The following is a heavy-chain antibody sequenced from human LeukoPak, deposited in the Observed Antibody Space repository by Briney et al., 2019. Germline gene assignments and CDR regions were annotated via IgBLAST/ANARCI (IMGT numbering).Heavy chain of an antibody. CDR1: GFTFSIYW. Sequence: PGGSLRLSCAASGFTFSIYWMHWVRQAPGKGLVWVSHINSDASTTNYADSVKGRFTISRDNAKNTLYLQMNSLRAEDTAVYYCARGSKGMDVWGQGAAVTVSS. CDR2: INSDASTT. J-gene: IGHJ6*02. V-gene: IGHV3-74*01. CDR3: ARGSKGMDV. D-gene: IGHD3-10*01.